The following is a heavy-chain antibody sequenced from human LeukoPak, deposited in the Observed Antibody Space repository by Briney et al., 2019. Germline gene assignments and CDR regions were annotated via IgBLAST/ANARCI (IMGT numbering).Heavy chain of an antibody. J-gene: IGHJ4*02. CDR1: GFTVNDNY. Sequence: GGSLRLSCAASGFTVNDNYMIWARQAPGKGLEWVSIIHSHGATNYADSVKGRFTISRDNSKNTLYLQMNSLRAEDTAVYHCASTSIIRGFDHDQYYWGQGTLVTVSS. CDR2: IHSHGAT. CDR3: ASTSIIRGFDHDQYY. V-gene: IGHV3-53*01. D-gene: IGHD3-10*01.